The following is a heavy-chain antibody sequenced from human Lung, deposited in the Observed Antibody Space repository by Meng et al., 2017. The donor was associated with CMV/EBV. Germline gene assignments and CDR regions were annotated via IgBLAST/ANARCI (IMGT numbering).Heavy chain of an antibody. J-gene: IGHJ4*02. D-gene: IGHD3-22*01. CDR1: GSTFFGYY. CDR2: INPSSGAT. CDR3: AGHETSGYTSTFDY. Sequence: QEQLVQSGAEVKKPXXXXXXXCKTSGSTFFGYYLHWVRQAPGQGLEWMGWINPSSGATKYAPNFQGRISMTRDTSISTAYMELSSLRSDDTAVYFCAGHETSGYTSTFDYWGKGTLVTVSS. V-gene: IGHV1-2*02.